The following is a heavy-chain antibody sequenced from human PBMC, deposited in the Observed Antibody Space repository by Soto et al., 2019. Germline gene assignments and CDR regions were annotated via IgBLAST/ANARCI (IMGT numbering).Heavy chain of an antibody. J-gene: IGHJ4*01. CDR2: TKSKTDGGTR. CDR1: GFSFSSAW. D-gene: IGHD3-9*01. V-gene: IGHV3-15*01. Sequence: PGGSLRLSCAASGFSFSSAWMSWVRQAPGKGLEWVGRTKSKTDGGTRDYAAPVKGRFTISRDDSKKTLYLQMNSLKTGDTAVYYCTYLHYDILTGPTWNYFDYRGHGPVNTVST. CDR3: TYLHYDILTGPTWNYFDY.